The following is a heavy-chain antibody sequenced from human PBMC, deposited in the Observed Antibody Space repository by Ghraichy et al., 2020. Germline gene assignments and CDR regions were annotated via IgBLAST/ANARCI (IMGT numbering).Heavy chain of an antibody. D-gene: IGHD6-19*01. CDR1: GGSFIGYY. V-gene: IGHV4-34*01. Sequence: SETLSLTCAVYGGSFIGYYWSWIRQPPGKGLEWIGEINHSGSTNYNPSLKSRVTISVDTSKNQFSLKLSSVTAADTAVYYCARGVVAGTWVKSDYYYGMDVWGQGTTVTVSS. CDR3: ARGVVAGTWVKSDYYYGMDV. J-gene: IGHJ6*02. CDR2: INHSGST.